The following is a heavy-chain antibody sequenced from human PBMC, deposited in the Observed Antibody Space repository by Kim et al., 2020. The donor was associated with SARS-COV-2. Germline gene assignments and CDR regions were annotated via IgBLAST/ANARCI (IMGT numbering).Heavy chain of an antibody. V-gene: IGHV3-23*01. Sequence: GGSLRLSCAASGFTFSSYAMSWVRQAPGKGLEWVSAISGSGGSTYYADSVKGRFTISRDNSKNTLYLQMNSLRAEDTAVYYCAKFLAGIVLHREGGYGMDVWGQGTTVTVSS. J-gene: IGHJ6*02. CDR3: AKFLAGIVLHREGGYGMDV. CDR2: ISGSGGST. D-gene: IGHD2-8*01. CDR1: GFTFSSYA.